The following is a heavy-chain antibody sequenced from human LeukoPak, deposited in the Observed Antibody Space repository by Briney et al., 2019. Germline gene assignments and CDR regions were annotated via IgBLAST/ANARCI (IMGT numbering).Heavy chain of an antibody. Sequence: ASVKVSCKASGYTFTNYAIHWVRQAPGQRLEWMGWITAGNGNTKYSQKFQGRVTITRDTSASTAYMELSSLRSEDTAVYYCARDYNDNSGYSRVFGYWGQGTLVTVSS. J-gene: IGHJ4*02. CDR2: ITAGNGNT. V-gene: IGHV1-3*01. D-gene: IGHD3-22*01. CDR1: GYTFTNYA. CDR3: ARDYNDNSGYSRVFGY.